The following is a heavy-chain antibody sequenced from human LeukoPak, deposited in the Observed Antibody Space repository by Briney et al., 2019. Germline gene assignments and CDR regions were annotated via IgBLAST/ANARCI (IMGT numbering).Heavy chain of an antibody. J-gene: IGHJ3*02. V-gene: IGHV4-30-4*01. Sequence: PSQTLSLTCTDSGDSISSPVYYWSSIRQPPGKGLEWIGYIYYSGSTYYNPSLKSRVTISVDTSKNQFSLKLSTARDSYTAVYYCARNRGRWGGAFDIWGQGTMVTVSS. D-gene: IGHD3-16*01. CDR1: GDSISSPVYY. CDR2: IYYSGST. CDR3: ARNRGRWGGAFDI.